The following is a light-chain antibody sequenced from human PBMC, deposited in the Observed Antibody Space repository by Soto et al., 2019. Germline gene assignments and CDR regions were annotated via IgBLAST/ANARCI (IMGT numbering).Light chain of an antibody. CDR1: FSDVGGYDY. CDR3: SSHTSGSTRV. CDR2: EVT. J-gene: IGLJ1*01. Sequence: QSVLTQPASVSGSPGQSIAISCTGTFSDVGGYDYVSWYQQHPDKAPKLMIYEVTKRPSGVSNRFSGSKSGNTASLTISGLQPEGEADYYCSSHTSGSTRVFGSGTKLTVL. V-gene: IGLV2-14*01.